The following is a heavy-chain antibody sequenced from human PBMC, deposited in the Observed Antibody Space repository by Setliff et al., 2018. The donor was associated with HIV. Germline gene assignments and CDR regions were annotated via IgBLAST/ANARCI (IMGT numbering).Heavy chain of an antibody. V-gene: IGHV4-34*01. J-gene: IGHJ5*02. CDR3: ARHRAQRGSGTYYDDWFDP. Sequence: GSLRLSCAGSGFTFSSYAMSWVRQSPEKGLEWIGEVHYTGRTSYDPPFKSRVIISVDMSKSQFSLSLISVTAADTAVYYCARHRAQRGSGTYYDDWFDPWGQGTLVTVSS. CDR1: GFTFSSYA. CDR2: VHYTGRT. D-gene: IGHD3-10*01.